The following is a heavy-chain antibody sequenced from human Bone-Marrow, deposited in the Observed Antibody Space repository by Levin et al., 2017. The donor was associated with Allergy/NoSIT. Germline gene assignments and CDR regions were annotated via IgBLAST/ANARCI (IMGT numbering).Heavy chain of an antibody. V-gene: IGHV3-30*18. J-gene: IGHJ3*02. CDR2: MSSDGTNK. Sequence: PGGSLRLSCAASGFASRSYDMHWVRQAPGKGLEWVAMMSSDGTNKYYVESEKGRFTISRDSSRNTLFLEMSSLRPEDTAVYYCAKLSSTKYLDAFDIWGPGTMVTVSS. CDR1: GFASRSYD. D-gene: IGHD2-8*01. CDR3: AKLSSTKYLDAFDI.